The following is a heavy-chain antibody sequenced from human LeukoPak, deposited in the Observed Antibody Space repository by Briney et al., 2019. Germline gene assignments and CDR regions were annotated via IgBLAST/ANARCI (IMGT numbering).Heavy chain of an antibody. V-gene: IGHV3-33*01. D-gene: IGHD3-9*01. J-gene: IGHJ4*02. CDR2: IWYDGSNK. Sequence: QSGGSLRLSCAASGFTFSSYGMHWVRQAPGKGLEWVAVIWYDGSNKYYADSVKRRFTIPRENYKNTLYLQMNSLRAEDTAVYYCARDRYYDILTGYYTGGSFFDYWGQGTLVTVSS. CDR3: ARDRYYDILTGYYTGGSFFDY. CDR1: GFTFSSYG.